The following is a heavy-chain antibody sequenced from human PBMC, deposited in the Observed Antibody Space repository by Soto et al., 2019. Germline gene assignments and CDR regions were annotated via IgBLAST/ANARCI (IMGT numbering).Heavy chain of an antibody. Sequence: ASVKVSCKASGYTFTSYGISWVRQAPGQGLEWMGWISAYNGNTNYAQKLQGRVTMTTDTSTSTAYMELRSLRSDDTAVYYCARDLYYDSSGYPPLQHWGQRTLVTVSS. V-gene: IGHV1-18*01. CDR2: ISAYNGNT. J-gene: IGHJ1*01. CDR3: ARDLYYDSSGYPPLQH. D-gene: IGHD3-22*01. CDR1: GYTFTSYG.